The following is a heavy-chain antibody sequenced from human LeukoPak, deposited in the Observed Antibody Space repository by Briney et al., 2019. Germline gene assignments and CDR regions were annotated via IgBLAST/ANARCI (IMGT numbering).Heavy chain of an antibody. D-gene: IGHD3-22*01. V-gene: IGHV1-18*01. Sequence: GASVKVSCKASGYTFTSYCISWVRQAPGQGLEWVGWIIAFNGNTNYAQKLQGRVTMTTDTSTSTAYMELRSLRSDDTAVYYCARTPTMIIVVNTDYWGQGTLVTVSS. CDR3: ARTPTMIIVVNTDY. J-gene: IGHJ4*02. CDR2: IIAFNGNT. CDR1: GYTFTSYC.